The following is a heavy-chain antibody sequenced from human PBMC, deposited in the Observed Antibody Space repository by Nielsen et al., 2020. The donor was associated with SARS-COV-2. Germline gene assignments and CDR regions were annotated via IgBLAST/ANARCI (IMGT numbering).Heavy chain of an antibody. CDR2: ISYDGTNK. Sequence: GGSLRLSCAISGFTFDSYAMHWVRQAPGKGLEWVALISYDGTNKYYADSVKGRFTISRDNSKDTLYVQMNSLRAEDTAVYYCAREVAAAGDYGMDVWGQGTTVTVSS. V-gene: IGHV3-30*04. CDR1: GFTFDSYA. CDR3: AREVAAAGDYGMDV. J-gene: IGHJ6*02. D-gene: IGHD6-13*01.